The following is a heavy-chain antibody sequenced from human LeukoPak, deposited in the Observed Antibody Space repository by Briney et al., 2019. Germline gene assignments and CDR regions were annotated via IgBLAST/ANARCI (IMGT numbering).Heavy chain of an antibody. J-gene: IGHJ4*02. CDR1: GFTVSSNY. CDR2: ISSSSSYI. V-gene: IGHV3-21*01. CDR3: ARGRYCSSTSCPFDY. Sequence: GGSLRLSRAASGFTVSSNYMSWVRQAPGKGLEWVSSISSSSSYIYYADSVKGRFTISRDNAKNSLYLQMNSLRAEDTAVYYCARGRYCSSTSCPFDYWGQGTLVTVSS. D-gene: IGHD2-2*01.